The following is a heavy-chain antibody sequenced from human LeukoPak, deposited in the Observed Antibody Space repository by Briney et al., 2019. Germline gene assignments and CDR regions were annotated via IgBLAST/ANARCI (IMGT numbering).Heavy chain of an antibody. Sequence: KASETLSLTCTVSGGSISGYYWNWIRQPPGKGLEWIGYIYSSGSTNYNPSLKSRVTISVDTSKNQFSLKLSSVTAADTAVYYCAGRYSAYASFDYWGQGTLVTVSS. CDR2: IYSSGST. D-gene: IGHD5-12*01. CDR1: GGSISGYY. J-gene: IGHJ4*02. V-gene: IGHV4-4*09. CDR3: AGRYSAYASFDY.